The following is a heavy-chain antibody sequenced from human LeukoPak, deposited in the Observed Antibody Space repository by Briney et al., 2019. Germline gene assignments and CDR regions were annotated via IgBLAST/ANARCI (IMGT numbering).Heavy chain of an antibody. D-gene: IGHD2-2*01. Sequence: GGSLRLSCAASGFTFSSYSMNWVRQAPGKGLEWVSYISSSSSTIYYADSVKGRFTISRDNAKNSLYLQMNSLRAEDTAVYYCARDWVAAAAMTRWFDPWGQGTLVTVSS. CDR2: ISSSSSTI. CDR3: ARDWVAAAAMTRWFDP. CDR1: GFTFSSYS. J-gene: IGHJ5*02. V-gene: IGHV3-48*01.